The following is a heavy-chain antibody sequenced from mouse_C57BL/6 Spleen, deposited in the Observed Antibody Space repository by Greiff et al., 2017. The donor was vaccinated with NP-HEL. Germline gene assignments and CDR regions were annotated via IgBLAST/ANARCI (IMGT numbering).Heavy chain of an antibody. CDR3: TRRNLATNAMDY. CDR1: GYTFTDYE. CDR2: IDPETGGT. Sequence: QVQLQQSGAELVRPGASVTLSCKTSGYTFTDYEMHWVKQTPVHGLEWIGAIDPETGGTAYNQKFKGKAILTADKSSSTAYMELRSLTSEDSAVYYCTRRNLATNAMDYWGQGTSVTVSS. V-gene: IGHV1-15*01. D-gene: IGHD2-2*01. J-gene: IGHJ4*01.